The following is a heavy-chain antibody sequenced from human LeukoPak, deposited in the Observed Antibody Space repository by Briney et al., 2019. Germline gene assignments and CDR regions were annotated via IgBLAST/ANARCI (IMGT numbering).Heavy chain of an antibody. D-gene: IGHD6-13*01. J-gene: IGHJ3*02. Sequence: AGGSLRLSCAASGFTFSSYGMHWVRQAPGKGLEWVAVIWYDGSNKYYADSVRGRFTISRDNSKNTLYLQMNSLRAEDTAVYYCAKEQQLVPPDAFDIWGQGTMVTVSS. CDR1: GFTFSSYG. V-gene: IGHV3-33*06. CDR2: IWYDGSNK. CDR3: AKEQQLVPPDAFDI.